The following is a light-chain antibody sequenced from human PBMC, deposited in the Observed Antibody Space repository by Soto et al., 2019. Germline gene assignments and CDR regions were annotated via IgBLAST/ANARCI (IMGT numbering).Light chain of an antibody. CDR3: QQYKSYSRT. V-gene: IGKV1-5*01. Sequence: DIPMTQSPSTLCASVGDRVTITCRASQSISNWLAWYQQKPGKAPKLLIYDASSLESGVPSRFSGSGSGTEFTLTISSLQPDDFATYYCQQYKSYSRTFGQGTKVEIK. CDR2: DAS. J-gene: IGKJ1*01. CDR1: QSISNW.